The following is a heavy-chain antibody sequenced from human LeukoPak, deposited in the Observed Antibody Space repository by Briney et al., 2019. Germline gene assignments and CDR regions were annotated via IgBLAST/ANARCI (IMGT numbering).Heavy chain of an antibody. CDR2: ISAYNGNT. D-gene: IGHD2-15*01. V-gene: IGHV1-18*01. CDR3: ARVVVVAVANWFDP. J-gene: IGHJ5*02. CDR1: GYTFTSYG. Sequence: GASVKVSCKASGYTFTSYGISWVRQAPGQGLEWMGWISAYNGNTNYAQQLQGRVTMTTDTSTSTAYMELRSLRSDDTAVYYCARVVVVAVANWFDPWGQGTLVTVSS.